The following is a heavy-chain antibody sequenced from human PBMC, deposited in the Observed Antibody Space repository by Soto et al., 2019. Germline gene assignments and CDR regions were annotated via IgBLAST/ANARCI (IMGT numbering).Heavy chain of an antibody. CDR1: GGSFSGYY. V-gene: IGHV4-34*01. J-gene: IGHJ6*03. D-gene: IGHD6-6*01. Sequence: SETLSLTCAVYGGSFSGYYWSWIRQPPGKGLEWIGEINHSGSTNYNPSLKSRVTISVDTSKNQFSLKLSSVTAADTAVYYCARRGGMDQIWRAARAYYYYMDVWGKGTTVTVSS. CDR2: INHSGST. CDR3: ARRGGMDQIWRAARAYYYYMDV.